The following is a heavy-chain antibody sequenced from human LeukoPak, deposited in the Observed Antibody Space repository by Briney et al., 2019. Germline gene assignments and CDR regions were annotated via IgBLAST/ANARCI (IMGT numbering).Heavy chain of an antibody. CDR2: INPNSGGT. CDR1: GYTFTGYY. V-gene: IGHV1-2*02. D-gene: IGHD3-22*01. CDR3: ARSYYYDSSGYYRSFDY. Sequence: ASVKVSCKASGYTFTGYYMHWLRQAPGQGLEWMGWINPNSGGTNYAQKFQGRVTMTRDTSISTAYMELSRLRSDDTAVYYCARSYYYDSSGYYRSFDYWGQGTLVTVSS. J-gene: IGHJ4*02.